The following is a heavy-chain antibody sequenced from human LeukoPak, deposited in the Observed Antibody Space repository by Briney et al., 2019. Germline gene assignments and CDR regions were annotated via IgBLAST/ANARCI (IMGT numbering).Heavy chain of an antibody. Sequence: SETLSLTCAVYGGSFSGYYWSWIRQPPGKGLEWIGEINHSGSTSYSGSTSYNPSLKSRVTISADTSKSQFSMQLSSVTAADTAVYYCARTPNPEYSTDSYFDYWGQGTLVTVSS. J-gene: IGHJ4*02. D-gene: IGHD6-6*01. CDR2: INHSGST. CDR1: GGSFSGYY. CDR3: ARTPNPEYSTDSYFDY. V-gene: IGHV4-34*01.